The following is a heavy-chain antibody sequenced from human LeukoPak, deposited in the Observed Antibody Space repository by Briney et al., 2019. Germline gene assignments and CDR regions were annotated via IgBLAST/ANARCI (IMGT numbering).Heavy chain of an antibody. CDR2: INPNSGGT. CDR1: GYIFTGYY. V-gene: IGHV1-2*02. D-gene: IGHD5-24*01. CDR3: ARDSKEMATIHEHDY. Sequence: ASVKVSCKASGYIFTGYYMHWVRQAPGQGLEWMGWINPNSGGTNYAQKFQGRVTMTRDTSISTAYMELSRLRSDDTAVYYCARDSKEMATIHEHDYWGQGTLVTVSS. J-gene: IGHJ4*02.